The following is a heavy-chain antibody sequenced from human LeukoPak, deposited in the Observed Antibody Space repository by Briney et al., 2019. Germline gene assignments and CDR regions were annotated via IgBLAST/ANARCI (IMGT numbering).Heavy chain of an antibody. CDR3: ARPYSSSWWRGMDV. Sequence: GRSLRLSCAASGFTFSRNAVHWVRQAPGKGLEWVAVISYDGSDKYYADSVKGRFTISRDNSKNTLYLQMNSLRPEDAAVYHCARPYSSSWWRGMDVWGQGTTVTVSS. CDR1: GFTFSRNA. D-gene: IGHD6-13*01. CDR2: ISYDGSDK. J-gene: IGHJ6*02. V-gene: IGHV3-30-3*01.